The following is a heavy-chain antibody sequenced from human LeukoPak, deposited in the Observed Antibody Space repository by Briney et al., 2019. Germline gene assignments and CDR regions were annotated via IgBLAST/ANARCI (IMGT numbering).Heavy chain of an antibody. CDR1: GFTFSSYA. D-gene: IGHD1-26*01. CDR2: ISGSGGST. V-gene: IGHV3-23*01. J-gene: IGHJ4*02. Sequence: GGSLRLSCAASGFTFSSYAMSWVRQAPGKRLEWVSAISGSGGSTYYADSVKGRFTISRDNSKNTLYLQMNSLRAGDTAVYYCVREDGIVGATSAFDYWGQGTLVTVSS. CDR3: VREDGIVGATSAFDY.